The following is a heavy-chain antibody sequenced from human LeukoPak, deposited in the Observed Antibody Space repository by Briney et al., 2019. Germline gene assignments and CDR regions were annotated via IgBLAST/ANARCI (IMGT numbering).Heavy chain of an antibody. D-gene: IGHD4-17*01. CDR2: INHSGST. CDR1: GGSFSGYY. CDR3: ARLSYGDYGRVNFDY. J-gene: IGHJ4*02. V-gene: IGHV4-34*01. Sequence: KASETLSLTCAVYGGSFSGYYWSWIRQPPGKGLEWIGEINHSGSTNYNPSLKSRVTISIDTSKNQFSLKLRSVTAADTAVYYCARLSYGDYGRVNFDYWGQGTLVTVSS.